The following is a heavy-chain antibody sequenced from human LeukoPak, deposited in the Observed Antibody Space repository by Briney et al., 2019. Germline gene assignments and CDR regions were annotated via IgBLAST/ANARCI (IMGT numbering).Heavy chain of an antibody. CDR2: ITSRGYTK. CDR3: TRGDTHADI. D-gene: IGHD5-18*01. J-gene: IGHJ4*02. CDR1: VFAFSTYE. V-gene: IGHV3-48*03. Sequence: GGSLRLSCAPSVFAFSTYEMSGVRQSPGKGLEWIAYITSRGYTKNYADSVKGQFTISRYNASSVLYLQMNNLRVQCTDVLYVTRGDTHADIWGQGTLVTVSS.